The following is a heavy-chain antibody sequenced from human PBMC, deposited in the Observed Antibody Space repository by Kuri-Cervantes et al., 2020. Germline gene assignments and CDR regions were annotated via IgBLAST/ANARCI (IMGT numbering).Heavy chain of an antibody. CDR3: TRGGYYAIGGYFYY. J-gene: IGHJ4*03. Sequence: GESLKISCTTSGFTFGAYTMSWVRQAPGKGLEWVGFIRSKAYGGKTEYAASVKGRFTISRDDSKSIAYLQMNSLKTEDTAVYYCTRGGYYAIGGYFYYWGQGTLVTVSS. V-gene: IGHV3-49*04. CDR2: IRSKAYGGKT. D-gene: IGHD2-2*01. CDR1: GFTFGAYT.